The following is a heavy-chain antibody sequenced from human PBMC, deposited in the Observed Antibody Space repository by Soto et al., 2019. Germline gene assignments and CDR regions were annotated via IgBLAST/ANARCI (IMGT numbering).Heavy chain of an antibody. CDR1: GDFNTNFY. Sequence: PSETLSLTCTVSGDFNTNFYWSWIRQPPGKGLEWIGYIYYSGSTNYNPSLKSRVTISVDTSKNQFSLKLSSVTAADTAVYYCAGGPTWYYYAAGGQGTLVTVSS. V-gene: IGHV4-59*01. CDR3: AGGPTWYYYAA. CDR2: IYYSGST. D-gene: IGHD3-10*01. J-gene: IGHJ4*02.